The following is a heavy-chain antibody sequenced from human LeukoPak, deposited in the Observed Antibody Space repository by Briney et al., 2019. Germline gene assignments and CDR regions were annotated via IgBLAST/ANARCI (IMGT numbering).Heavy chain of an antibody. V-gene: IGHV4-38-2*01. J-gene: IGHJ4*02. CDR1: GYSITSRYY. D-gene: IGHD3-22*01. CDR2: VYHSGST. Sequence: PSETLSLTCAVSGYSITSRYYWGWIRQPPGKGLEWIGSVYHSGSTYYKSSLKSRVTISVDTSKNQFSLRVTSVTAADTAMYYCTRGLQSGGYTDYWGQGTLVTVSS. CDR3: TRGLQSGGYTDY.